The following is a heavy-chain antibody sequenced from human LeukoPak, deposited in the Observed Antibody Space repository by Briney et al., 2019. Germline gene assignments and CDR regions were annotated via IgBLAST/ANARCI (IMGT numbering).Heavy chain of an antibody. CDR3: ARVKSVAGHFDY. CDR2: IYHSGST. J-gene: IGHJ4*02. D-gene: IGHD6-19*01. CDR1: GYSISSGYF. V-gene: IGHV4-38-2*02. Sequence: SETLSLTCTVSGYSISSGYFWGWSRQPPGKGLEWIGSIYHSGSTYYNPSLKSRVTISVDTSKNQFSLKVSSVTAADTAVYYCARVKSVAGHFDYWGQGTLVTVSS.